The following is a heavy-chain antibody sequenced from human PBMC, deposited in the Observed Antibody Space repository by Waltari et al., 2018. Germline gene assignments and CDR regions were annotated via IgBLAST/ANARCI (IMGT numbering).Heavy chain of an antibody. CDR1: GFTFSSYS. J-gene: IGHJ5*02. D-gene: IGHD3-16*01. CDR3: ARDFLRLRLGVTYNWFDP. CDR2: ISSSSSYI. Sequence: EVQLVESGGGLVKPGGSLRLSCAASGFTFSSYSMNWVRPAPGMGLEWVSSISSSSSYIYYADSVKGRFTISRDNAKNSLYLQMNSLRAEDTAVYYCARDFLRLRLGVTYNWFDPWGQGTLVTVSS. V-gene: IGHV3-21*01.